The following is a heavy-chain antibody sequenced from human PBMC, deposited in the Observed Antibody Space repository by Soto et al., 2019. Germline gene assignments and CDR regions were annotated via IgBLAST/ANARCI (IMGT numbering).Heavy chain of an antibody. J-gene: IGHJ6*02. V-gene: IGHV3-48*03. D-gene: IGHD3-22*01. CDR2: ISSSGSTI. CDR1: GFTFSSYE. CDR3: ARDPLIAVYGMDV. Sequence: PGGSLRLSCGASGFTFSSYEMNWFRQAPGKGLEWVSYISSSGSTIYYADSVKGRFTISRDNAKNSLYLQMNSLRAEDTAVYYCARDPLIAVYGMDVWGQGTTVTVSS.